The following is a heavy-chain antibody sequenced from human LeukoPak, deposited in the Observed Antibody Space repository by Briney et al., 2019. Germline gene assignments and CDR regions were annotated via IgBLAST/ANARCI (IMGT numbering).Heavy chain of an antibody. CDR1: GFTFSNAW. V-gene: IGHV4-34*01. CDR2: TNHSGST. CDR3: ARGRTSRISMVRGVSRAGYFDY. Sequence: GSLRLSCAASGFTFSNAWMNWIRQPPGKGLEWIGETNHSGSTNYKSSLKSRVTISVDTSKKQFSLKLNSVTAADTAMYYCARGRTSRISMVRGVSRAGYFDYWGQGALVTVSS. J-gene: IGHJ4*02. D-gene: IGHD3-10*01.